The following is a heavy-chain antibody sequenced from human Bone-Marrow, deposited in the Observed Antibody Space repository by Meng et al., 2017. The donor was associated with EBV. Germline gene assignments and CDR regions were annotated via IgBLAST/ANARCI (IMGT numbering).Heavy chain of an antibody. D-gene: IGHD3-10*01. CDR3: AKSRSSTPGVVDY. J-gene: IGHJ4*02. CDR2: IYDGGTA. V-gene: IGHV4-61*01. Sequence: QVPLAESCPGLAQPSGTLSLPCPVSGASVRGGTYHWSWIRQPPGKELGWIGYIYDGGTAIYNPSLKSRVTILVDASKNQFSLKLSSVTTADTAVYYCAKSRSSTPGVVDYWGQGTLVTVSS. CDR1: GASVRGGTYH.